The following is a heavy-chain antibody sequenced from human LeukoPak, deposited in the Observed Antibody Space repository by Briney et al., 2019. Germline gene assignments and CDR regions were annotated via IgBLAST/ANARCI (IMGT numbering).Heavy chain of an antibody. CDR1: GFSVSSNY. V-gene: IGHV3-53*01. D-gene: IGHD3-22*01. CDR3: ARHDPTYYYDSSGYYLGAFDI. J-gene: IGHJ3*02. CDR2: IYSGGST. Sequence: GGSLRLSCAASGFSVSSNYMSWVRQAPGKGLEWVSVIYSGGSTYYADSVKGRFTISRDNSKNTLYLQMNSLRAEDTAVYYCARHDPTYYYDSSGYYLGAFDIWGQGTMVTVSS.